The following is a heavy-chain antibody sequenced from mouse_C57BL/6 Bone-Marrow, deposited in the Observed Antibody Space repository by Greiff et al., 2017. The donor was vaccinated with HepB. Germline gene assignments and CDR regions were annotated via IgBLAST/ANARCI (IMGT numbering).Heavy chain of an antibody. J-gene: IGHJ3*01. Sequence: EVQLVESEGGLVQPGRSMKLSCTASGFTFSDYYMAWVRQVPEKGLEWVANINYDGSSTYYLDSLKSRFIISRDNAKNILYLQMSSLKSEDTATYYCARVDGSSFAWFAYWGQGTLVTVSA. V-gene: IGHV5-16*01. CDR3: ARVDGSSFAWFAY. D-gene: IGHD1-1*01. CDR2: INYDGSST. CDR1: GFTFSDYY.